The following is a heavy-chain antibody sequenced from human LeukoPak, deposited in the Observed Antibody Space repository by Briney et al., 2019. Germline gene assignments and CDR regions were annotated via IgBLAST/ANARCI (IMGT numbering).Heavy chain of an antibody. CDR3: ASPPFI. CDR2: VYPADSDT. J-gene: IGHJ3*02. Sequence: GESLKISCSVSGYTFSSYWIGWVRQMPGQGLEWMGNVYPADSDTKYSPSFQGQVTISVDKSISTAYLQWSSLKASDTAMYYCASPPFIWGQGTMVTVSS. CDR1: GYTFSSYW. V-gene: IGHV5-51*01.